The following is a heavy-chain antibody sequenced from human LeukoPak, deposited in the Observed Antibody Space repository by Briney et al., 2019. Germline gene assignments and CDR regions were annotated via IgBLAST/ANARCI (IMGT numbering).Heavy chain of an antibody. CDR1: GGSLNGHY. V-gene: IGHV4-34*01. J-gene: IGHJ5*02. CDR3: AKNGQSGFSFDP. Sequence: PSETLSLTCAVYGGSLNGHYWSWIRQPPGKGLEWVGEGSESGGTKFNPSLKSRVTISADTSKNQFSLKLNSVTAADTAVYYCAKNGQSGFSFDPWGQGTLVTVSS. D-gene: IGHD3-3*01. CDR2: GSESGGT.